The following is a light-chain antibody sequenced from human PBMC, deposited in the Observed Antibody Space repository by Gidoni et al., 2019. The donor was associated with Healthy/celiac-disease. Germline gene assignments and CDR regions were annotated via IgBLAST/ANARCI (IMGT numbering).Light chain of an antibody. CDR1: QSVSSN. V-gene: IGKV3-15*01. Sequence: QSPATLSVSPGERATLSCRASQSVSSNLDGYQQQPGKAPRLLIYGASNRATGIPARFSGSGSGTEFTLTISSLQSEDFAVYYCQQYNNWPRLTFGGXTKVEIK. CDR3: QQYNNWPRLT. J-gene: IGKJ4*01. CDR2: GAS.